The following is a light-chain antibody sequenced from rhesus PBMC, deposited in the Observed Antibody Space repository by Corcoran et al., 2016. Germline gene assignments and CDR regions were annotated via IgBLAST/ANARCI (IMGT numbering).Light chain of an antibody. V-gene: IGLV2S9*01. CDR3: CSYRSGSTFI. Sequence: QSALTQPPSVSKYLGQAVTISCTGTSSDIGGYNDVSWYQQHPGTAPRLLIYDVSTRPSGISDRFSGSKSGNTASLTISGLQAEDEAVYYCCSYRSGSTFIFGAGTRLTVL. CDR2: DVS. CDR1: SSDIGGYND. J-gene: IGLJ1*01.